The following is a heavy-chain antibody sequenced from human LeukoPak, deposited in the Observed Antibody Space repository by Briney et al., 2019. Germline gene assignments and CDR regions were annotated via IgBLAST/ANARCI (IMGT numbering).Heavy chain of an antibody. V-gene: IGHV4-34*01. CDR2: INHSGST. CDR1: GGSFSGCY. D-gene: IGHD3-10*01. Sequence: SETLSLTCAVYGGSFSGCYWSWIRQPPGKGLEWIGEINHSGSTNYNPSLKSRVTISVDTSKNQFSLKLSSVTAADTAVYYCARVNYGSGSYHAFDIWGQGTMVTVSS. CDR3: ARVNYGSGSYHAFDI. J-gene: IGHJ3*02.